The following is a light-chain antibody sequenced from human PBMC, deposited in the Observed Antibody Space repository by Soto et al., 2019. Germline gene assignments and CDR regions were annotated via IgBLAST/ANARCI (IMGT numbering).Light chain of an antibody. CDR2: DVS. CDR3: SSYTTSSPHVV. J-gene: IGLJ2*01. Sequence: QSALTQPASVSGSPGQSITISCTGTSSDVGGYNYVSWYQQHPGKAAILMIYDVSNRPSGVSHRFSGSKSGNRASLTISGLQAEDEADYYCSSYTTSSPHVVFGGGTKLTVL. CDR1: SSDVGGYNY. V-gene: IGLV2-14*01.